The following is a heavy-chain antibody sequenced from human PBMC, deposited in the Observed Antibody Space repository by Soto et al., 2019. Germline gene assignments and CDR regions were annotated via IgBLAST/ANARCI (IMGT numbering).Heavy chain of an antibody. V-gene: IGHV4-34*01. CDR2: INHSGST. J-gene: IGHJ6*02. CDR1: GFTFSSYW. CDR3: ARDNSGSYWNYYYGMDV. Sequence: PGGSLRLSCAASGFTFSSYWMSWIRQPPGKGLEWIGEINHSGSTNYNPSLKSRVTISVDTSKNQFSLKLSSVTAADTAVYYCARDNSGSYWNYYYGMDVWGQGTTVTVSS. D-gene: IGHD1-26*01.